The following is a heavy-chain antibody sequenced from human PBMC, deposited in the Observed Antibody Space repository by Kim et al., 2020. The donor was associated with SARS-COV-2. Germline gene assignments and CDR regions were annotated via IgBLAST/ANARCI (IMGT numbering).Heavy chain of an antibody. CDR1: GGSFSGYY. D-gene: IGHD3-10*01. V-gene: IGHV4-34*01. CDR3: ARRRHYYGSGSYGYYFDY. CDR2: INHSGST. Sequence: SETLSLTCAVYGGSFSGYYWSWIRQPPGKGLEWIGEINHSGSTNYNPSLKSRVTISVDTSKNQFSLKLSSVTAADTAVYYCARRRHYYGSGSYGYYFDYWGQGTLVTVSS. J-gene: IGHJ4*02.